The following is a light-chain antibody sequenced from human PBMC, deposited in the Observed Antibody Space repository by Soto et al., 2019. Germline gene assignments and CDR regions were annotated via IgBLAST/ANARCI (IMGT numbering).Light chain of an antibody. CDR1: QSVSSY. J-gene: IGKJ1*01. Sequence: EIVLTQSPATLSLSPGERATLSCRASQSVSSYLAWYQQKPGQAPRLLIYDASNRATGIPARFSGSGSGTDFTLTISSLEPEDFAVYYCHQRSIYPVTFGQGTKVDIK. V-gene: IGKV3-11*01. CDR2: DAS. CDR3: HQRSIYPVT.